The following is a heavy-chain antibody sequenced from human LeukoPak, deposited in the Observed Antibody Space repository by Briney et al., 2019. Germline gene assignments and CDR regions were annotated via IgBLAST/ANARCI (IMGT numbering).Heavy chain of an antibody. CDR3: ARDTYYYDSSGYHRFDY. CDR1: GGSISSNY. V-gene: IGHV4-59*12. D-gene: IGHD3-22*01. J-gene: IGHJ4*02. Sequence: SETLSLTCTVSGGSISSNYWSWIRQPPGKGLEWIGYIYYSGSTNTNYNPSLKSRVTMSVDTSKNQFSLKLSSVTAADTAVYYCARDTYYYDSSGYHRFDYWGQGTLVTVSS. CDR2: IYYSGSTNT.